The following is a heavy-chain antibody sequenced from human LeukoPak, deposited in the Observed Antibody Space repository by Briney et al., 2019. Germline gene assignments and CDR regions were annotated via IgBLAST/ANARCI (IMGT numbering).Heavy chain of an antibody. V-gene: IGHV3-9*01. D-gene: IGHD6-6*01. CDR1: GFTFDDYA. CDR3: AKVKGYSSSYEYFQH. Sequence: GGSLRLSCAASGFTFDDYAMHWVRQAPGKGLEWVSGISWNSGSIGYADSVKGRFTISRDNSKNTLYLQMNSLRAEDTAVYYCAKVKGYSSSYEYFQHWGQGTLVTVSS. CDR2: ISWNSGSI. J-gene: IGHJ1*01.